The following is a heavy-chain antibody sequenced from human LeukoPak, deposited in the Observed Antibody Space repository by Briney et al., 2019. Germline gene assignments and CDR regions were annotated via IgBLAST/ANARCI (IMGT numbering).Heavy chain of an antibody. CDR2: ISGSGGST. Sequence: GGSLRLSCAASGFTFSSYAMRWVRQAPGKGLEWVSAISGSGGSTYYADSVKGRFTISRDNSKNTLYLQMNSLRAEDTAVYYCETETGYCSSTSCPEGDYWGQGTLVTVSS. CDR3: ETETGYCSSTSCPEGDY. V-gene: IGHV3-23*01. CDR1: GFTFSSYA. D-gene: IGHD2-2*01. J-gene: IGHJ4*02.